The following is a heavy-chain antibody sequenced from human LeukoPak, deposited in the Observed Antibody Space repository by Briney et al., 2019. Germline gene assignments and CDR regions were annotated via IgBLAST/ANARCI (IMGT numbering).Heavy chain of an antibody. CDR2: IYYSGST. D-gene: IGHD1-26*01. CDR1: GGSISSSSFY. V-gene: IGHV4-39*01. Sequence: SETLSLTCTVSGGSISSSSFYWGWIRQPPGKGLEWIGSIYYSGSTYYNPSLKSRVTISVDTSKNQFSLKLSSVTAADTAVYYCARRSGTYHAFDIWGQGTMVTVSS. J-gene: IGHJ3*02. CDR3: ARRSGTYHAFDI.